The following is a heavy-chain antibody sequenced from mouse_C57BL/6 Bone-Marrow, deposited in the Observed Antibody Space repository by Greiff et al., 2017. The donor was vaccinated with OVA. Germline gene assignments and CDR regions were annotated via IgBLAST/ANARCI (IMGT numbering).Heavy chain of an antibody. V-gene: IGHV1-69*01. J-gene: IGHJ3*01. CDR1: GYTFTSYW. Sequence: QVQLQQPGAELVMPGASVKLSCKASGYTFTSYWMHWVKQRPGQGLEWIGEIDPSDSYTNYNQKFKGKSPLTVDKSSSTAYMQLSSLTSEDSAVYYCASRAYWGQGTLVTVSA. CDR2: IDPSDSYT. CDR3: ASRAY.